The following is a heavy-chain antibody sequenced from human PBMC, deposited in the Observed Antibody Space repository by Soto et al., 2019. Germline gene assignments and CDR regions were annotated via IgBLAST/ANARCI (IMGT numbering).Heavy chain of an antibody. CDR1: GFTFSSYA. V-gene: IGHV3-30-3*01. CDR2: ISYDGSNK. D-gene: IGHD1-26*01. J-gene: IGHJ2*01. Sequence: HPGGSLRLSCAASGFTFSSYAMHWVRQAPGKGLEWVAVISYDGSNKYYADSVKGRFTISRDNSKNTLYLQMNSLRAEDTAVYYCARSPQPTRGIHWYFDLWGRGILVTVSS. CDR3: ARSPQPTRGIHWYFDL.